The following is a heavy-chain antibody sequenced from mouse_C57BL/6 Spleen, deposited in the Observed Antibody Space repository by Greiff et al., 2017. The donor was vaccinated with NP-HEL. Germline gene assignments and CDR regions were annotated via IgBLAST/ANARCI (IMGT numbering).Heavy chain of an antibody. J-gene: IGHJ3*01. V-gene: IGHV1-69*01. CDR3: ARPGYGSSPAWFAY. CDR2: IDPSDSYT. D-gene: IGHD1-1*01. CDR1: GYTFTSYW. Sequence: QVQLQQPGAELVMPGASVKLSCKASGYTFTSYWMHWVKQRPGQGLEWIGEIDPSDSYTNYNQKFKGKSTLTVDKSSSTAYMQLSSLTSEDSAVYYCARPGYGSSPAWFAYWGQGTLVTVSA.